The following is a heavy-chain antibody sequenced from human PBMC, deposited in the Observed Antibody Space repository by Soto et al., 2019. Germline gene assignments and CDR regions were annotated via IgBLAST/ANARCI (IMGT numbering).Heavy chain of an antibody. Sequence: QVQLVQSGAEVKKPGSSVKVSCKASGGTFSSYAITWVRQAPGQGLEWMGGTIPIFGTANYAQKFQGRVTITAHESTSTAYMELSSLRSEDTAVYYCARDRGPSSGYYPYWFDPCGQGTLVTVSS. CDR3: ARDRGPSSGYYPYWFDP. CDR1: GGTFSSYA. CDR2: TIPIFGTA. D-gene: IGHD3-22*01. V-gene: IGHV1-69*12. J-gene: IGHJ5*02.